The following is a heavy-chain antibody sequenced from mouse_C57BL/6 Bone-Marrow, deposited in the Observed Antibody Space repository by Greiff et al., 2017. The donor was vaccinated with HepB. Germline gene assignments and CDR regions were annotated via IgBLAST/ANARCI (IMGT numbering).Heavy chain of an antibody. J-gene: IGHJ2*01. CDR3: ARGDGSSYLYYFDY. CDR1: GYTFTSYW. D-gene: IGHD1-1*01. CDR2: IYPSDSET. V-gene: IGHV1-61*01. Sequence: VQLQQSGAELVRPGSSVKLSCKASGYTFTSYWMDWVKQRPGQGLEWIGNIYPSDSETHYNQKFKDKATLTVDKSSSTAYMQLSSLTSEDSAVYYCARGDGSSYLYYFDYWGQGTTLTVSS.